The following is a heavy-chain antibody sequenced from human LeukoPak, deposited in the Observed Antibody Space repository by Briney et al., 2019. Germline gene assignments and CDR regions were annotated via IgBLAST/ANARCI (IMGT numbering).Heavy chain of an antibody. J-gene: IGHJ6*02. Sequence: GGSLRLSCAASGFTFSSYAMSWVRQAPGKGLEWVSAISGSGGSTYYADSVKGRFTISRDNSKNTLYLQMNSLRAEDTAVYYCASGNGDYERYYYGMDVRGQGTTVTVSS. CDR2: ISGSGGST. CDR3: ASGNGDYERYYYGMDV. CDR1: GFTFSSYA. V-gene: IGHV3-23*01. D-gene: IGHD4-17*01.